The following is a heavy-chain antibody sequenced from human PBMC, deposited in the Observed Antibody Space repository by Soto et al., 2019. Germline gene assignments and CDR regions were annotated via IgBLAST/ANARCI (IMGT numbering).Heavy chain of an antibody. V-gene: IGHV4-39*07. D-gene: IGHD6-6*01. CDR3: ARERPDGARLDP. J-gene: IGHJ5*02. CDR2: IYYSGST. Sequence: PSETLSLTCTVSGGSISSSSYYWGWIRQPPGKGLEWIGNIYYSGSTYYSPSLKSRVTISVDTSKNQFSLKLSSVTAADTAVYYCARERPDGARLDPWGQGTLVTVSS. CDR1: GGSISSSSYY.